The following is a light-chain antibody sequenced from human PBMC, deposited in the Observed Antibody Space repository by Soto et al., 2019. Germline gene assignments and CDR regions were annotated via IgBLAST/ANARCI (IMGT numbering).Light chain of an antibody. Sequence: DIQMTQTPSSLSASVGDRVTITCRASQSISSYLNWYQQKPGKAPKLLIYAASSLQSGVPSRFSGSGSGTEFTLTISSLQSEDFAIYYCQQYNNWSWTFGQGTKVDNK. J-gene: IGKJ1*01. V-gene: IGKV1-39*01. CDR2: AAS. CDR3: QQYNNWSWT. CDR1: QSISSY.